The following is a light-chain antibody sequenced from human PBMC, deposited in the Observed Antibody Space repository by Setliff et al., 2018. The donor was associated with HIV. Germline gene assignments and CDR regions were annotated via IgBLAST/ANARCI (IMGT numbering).Light chain of an antibody. Sequence: SYELTQPPSVSVAPGKTARITCGGNNIGSKSVHWYQQKPGQAPVLVVYDNGDRPSGIPERFSGSNSGNTATLTISRVEAGDEADYYCQVWDTSNDHHVFGTGTKVTVL. CDR3: QVWDTSNDHHV. CDR1: NIGSKS. V-gene: IGLV3-21*03. CDR2: DNG. J-gene: IGLJ1*01.